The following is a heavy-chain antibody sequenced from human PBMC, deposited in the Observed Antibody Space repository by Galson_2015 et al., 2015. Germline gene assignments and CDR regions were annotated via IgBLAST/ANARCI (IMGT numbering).Heavy chain of an antibody. Sequence: SLRLSCAASGFTFSSYAMHWVRQAPGKGLEWVAVIWHDGSKRYYGDSVKGRFSISRDNSKNILSLQINSLRAEDTAVYYCARQILDYDFWSGYYPTNFDYWGQGTLVTVSS. CDR1: GFTFSSYA. J-gene: IGHJ4*02. CDR3: ARQILDYDFWSGYYPTNFDY. CDR2: IWHDGSKR. V-gene: IGHV3-33*01. D-gene: IGHD3-3*01.